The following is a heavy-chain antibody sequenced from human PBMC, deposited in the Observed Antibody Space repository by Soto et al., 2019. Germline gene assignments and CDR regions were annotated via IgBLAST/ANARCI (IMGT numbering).Heavy chain of an antibody. Sequence: GGSLRLSCAASGFTFSSYAMSWVRQAPGKGLEWVSAISGSGGSTYYADSVKGRFTISRDNSKNTLYLQMNSLRAEDTAVYYCAKAKPYYYDRSEGVGYWGQGTLVTVSS. CDR2: ISGSGGST. J-gene: IGHJ1*01. V-gene: IGHV3-23*01. CDR1: GFTFSSYA. CDR3: AKAKPYYYDRSEGVGY. D-gene: IGHD3-22*01.